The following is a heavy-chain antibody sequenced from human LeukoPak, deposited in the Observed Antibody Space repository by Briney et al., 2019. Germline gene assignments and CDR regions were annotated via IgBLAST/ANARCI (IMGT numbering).Heavy chain of an antibody. CDR1: GFTLSHYA. J-gene: IGHJ4*02. CDR2: IGGGGGGST. V-gene: IGHV3-23*01. D-gene: IGHD2-15*01. Sequence: GGSLRLSCSMSGFTLSHYAMSWVRQAPGKGLEWVSTIGGGGGGSTDYTDSVKGRFTISRDNSKNTLYLQMNSLGAEDTAVYYCAKGHRYCTSGNCNSAVDYWGQGTLVTVSS. CDR3: AKGHRYCTSGNCNSAVDY.